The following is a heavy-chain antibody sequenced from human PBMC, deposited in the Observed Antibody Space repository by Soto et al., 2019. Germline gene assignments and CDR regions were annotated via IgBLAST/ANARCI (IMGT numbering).Heavy chain of an antibody. CDR1: GFTFSSYA. V-gene: IGHV3-30-3*01. Sequence: GGSLRLSCAASGFTFSSYAMHWVRQAPGKGLEWVAVISYDGSNKYYADSVKGRFTISRDNSKNTPYLQMNSLRAEDTAVYYCAREQQLVSDDAFDIWGQGTMVTVSS. D-gene: IGHD6-13*01. J-gene: IGHJ3*02. CDR2: ISYDGSNK. CDR3: AREQQLVSDDAFDI.